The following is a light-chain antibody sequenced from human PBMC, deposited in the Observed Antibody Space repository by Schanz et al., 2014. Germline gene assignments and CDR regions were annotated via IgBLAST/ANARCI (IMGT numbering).Light chain of an antibody. Sequence: EVVLTQSPGTLSLSPGERATLSCRASQSVSSSYLAWYQQKPGQAPRLLIYGASTRATGIPARFSGSGSGTEFTLTISSLQSEDFAVYYCQQYGSSLLTFGGGTKVEIK. J-gene: IGKJ4*01. CDR1: QSVSSSY. CDR2: GAS. V-gene: IGKV3-20*01. CDR3: QQYGSSLLT.